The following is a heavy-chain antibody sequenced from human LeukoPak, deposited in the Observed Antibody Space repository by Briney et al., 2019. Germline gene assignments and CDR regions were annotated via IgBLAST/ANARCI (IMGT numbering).Heavy chain of an antibody. Sequence: GGSLRLSCAASGFTFSTCNMNWVRQAPGKGLEWVSSISSSSSYIYYADSVKGRFTISRDNAKNSLYLQMISLRAEDTALYYCARDGGYYNDSSGYSFDSWGQGTLVTVSS. D-gene: IGHD3-22*01. V-gene: IGHV3-21*01. CDR1: GFTFSTCN. CDR2: ISSSSSYI. CDR3: ARDGGYYNDSSGYSFDS. J-gene: IGHJ4*02.